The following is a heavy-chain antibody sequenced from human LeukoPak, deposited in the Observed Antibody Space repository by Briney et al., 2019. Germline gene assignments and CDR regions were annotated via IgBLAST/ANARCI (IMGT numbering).Heavy chain of an antibody. Sequence: SETLSLTCTVSGGSISSGDYYWSWIRQPPGKGLEWIGYIYYSGSTYYNPSLKSRVTISVDTSKSQFSLKLSSVTAADTAVYYCARDLSRVAGTLDYWGQGTLVTVSS. D-gene: IGHD6-19*01. V-gene: IGHV4-30-4*08. J-gene: IGHJ4*02. CDR2: IYYSGST. CDR3: ARDLSRVAGTLDY. CDR1: GGSISSGDYY.